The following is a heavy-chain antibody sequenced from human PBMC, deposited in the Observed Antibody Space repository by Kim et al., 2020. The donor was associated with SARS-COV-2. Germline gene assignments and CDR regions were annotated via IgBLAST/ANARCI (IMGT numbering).Heavy chain of an antibody. V-gene: IGHV3-23*01. CDR1: GFTFSSYA. CDR2: ISGSGGST. D-gene: IGHD3-9*01. J-gene: IGHJ4*02. Sequence: GGSLRLSCAASGFTFSSYAMSWVRQAPGKGLEWVSAISGSGGSTYYADSVKGRFTISRDNSKNTLYLQMNSLRAEDTAVYYCAKASYDSLTGPGANDYWGQGTLVSASS. CDR3: AKASYDSLTGPGANDY.